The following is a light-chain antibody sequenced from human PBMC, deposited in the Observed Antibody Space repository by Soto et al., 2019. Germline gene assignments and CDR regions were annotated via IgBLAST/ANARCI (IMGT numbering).Light chain of an antibody. V-gene: IGKV1-5*03. CDR3: QQYDSYSLT. CDR2: KAS. CDR1: QSISSW. Sequence: DIRMTQSPSTLSASVGDRVTITCRASQSISSWLAWYQQKPGKAPKVLIYKASTLQSGVPSRFSGSGSGTEFTLTISSLQPDDFATYYCQQYDSYSLTFGGGTKV. J-gene: IGKJ4*01.